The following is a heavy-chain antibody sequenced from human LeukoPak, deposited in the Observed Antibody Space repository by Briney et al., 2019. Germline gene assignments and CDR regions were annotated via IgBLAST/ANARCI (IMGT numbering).Heavy chain of an antibody. CDR3: AREGLASSGWFWFDP. Sequence: SETLSLTCAVYGGSFSGYYWSWIRQPPGKGLEWIGEINHSGSTNYNPSLKSRVTISVDTSKNQFSLKLSSVTAADTAVYYCAREGLASSGWFWFDPWGQGTLVTVSS. CDR1: GGSFSGYY. V-gene: IGHV4-34*01. J-gene: IGHJ5*02. D-gene: IGHD6-19*01. CDR2: INHSGST.